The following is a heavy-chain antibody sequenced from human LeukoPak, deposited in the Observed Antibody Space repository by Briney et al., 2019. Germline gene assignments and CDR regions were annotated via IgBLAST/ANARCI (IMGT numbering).Heavy chain of an antibody. Sequence: GGCLRLSCAASGFTFSSYSMNWVRQAPGKGLEWVSYISSSSSTIYYADSVKGRFTISRDNAKNSLYLQMNSLRAEDTAVYYCARDLTGVSYWGQGTLVTVSS. CDR3: ARDLTGVSY. CDR1: GFTFSSYS. J-gene: IGHJ4*02. V-gene: IGHV3-48*01. D-gene: IGHD2-8*01. CDR2: ISSSSSTI.